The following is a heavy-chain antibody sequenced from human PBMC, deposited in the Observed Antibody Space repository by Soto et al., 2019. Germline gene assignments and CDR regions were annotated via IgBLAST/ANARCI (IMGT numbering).Heavy chain of an antibody. CDR1: WYTLPNYA. Sequence: GAPVKGSLQASWYTLPNYAIHLGGPAPRQRLEWMGWINAGNGNTKYSQKFQGRVTITRDTSASTAYMELNSLRAEDTAVYYCAREPIAAAGWRSLFDYWGQGTLVTVS. V-gene: IGHV1-3*01. D-gene: IGHD6-13*01. CDR2: INAGNGNT. J-gene: IGHJ4*02. CDR3: AREPIAAAGWRSLFDY.